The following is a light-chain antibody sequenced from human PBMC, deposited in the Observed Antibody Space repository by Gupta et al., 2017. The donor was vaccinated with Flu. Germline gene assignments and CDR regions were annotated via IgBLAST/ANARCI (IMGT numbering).Light chain of an antibody. CDR1: SSDVGPYNY. Sequence: QSALTLPASVSGSPGPSITLPRPGTSSDVGPYNYVSWYQQHPGEAPKLMIYEVSYRPSGISNRFSGSKSGNTASLTISGLQAGDESYYYCSSYTGSGTVFGGGTKVAVL. CDR2: EVS. J-gene: IGLJ3*02. CDR3: SSYTGSGTV. V-gene: IGLV2-14*01.